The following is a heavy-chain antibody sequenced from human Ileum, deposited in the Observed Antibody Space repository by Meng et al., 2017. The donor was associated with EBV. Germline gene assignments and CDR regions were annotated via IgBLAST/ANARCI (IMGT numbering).Heavy chain of an antibody. CDR1: GGSISSNSHY. D-gene: IGHD4-11*01. CDR2: LFVGGST. Sequence: LHLQASGPGLVKPSETLSLPCTVSGGSISSNSHYWAWIRQPPGKGLEWIGSLFVGGSTHYNPSLKSRVTISVDTSKSQFSLKLSSVLAADTAVYYYARQAPYSGDYTRGFDPWGQGTLVTVSS. J-gene: IGHJ5*02. CDR3: ARQAPYSGDYTRGFDP. V-gene: IGHV4-39*01.